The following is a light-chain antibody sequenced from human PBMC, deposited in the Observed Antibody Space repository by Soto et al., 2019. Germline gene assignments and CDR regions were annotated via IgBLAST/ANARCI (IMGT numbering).Light chain of an antibody. CDR1: QSVTSNY. CDR2: GAS. J-gene: IGKJ1*01. V-gene: IGKV3-20*01. CDR3: HQYSNSLST. Sequence: EIVLTQSPGTLSLSPGARATLSCRASQSVTSNYLAWYQQKRGQAPRLLIYGASTRATGIPDRFSGSGSGTDFTLTISRLEPEDFAVYYCHQYSNSLSTFGQGTKVEIK.